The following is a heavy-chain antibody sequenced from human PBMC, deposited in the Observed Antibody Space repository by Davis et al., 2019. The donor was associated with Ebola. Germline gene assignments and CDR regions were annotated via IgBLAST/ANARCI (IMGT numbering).Heavy chain of an antibody. CDR3: ARGVGWLQRYFDY. J-gene: IGHJ4*02. D-gene: IGHD5-24*01. CDR2: IYYSGST. CDR1: GGSTSSGDYY. Sequence: LRLSCTVSGGSTSSGDYYWSWIRQPPGKGLEWIGYIYYSGSTYYNPSLKSRVTISVDTSKNQFSLKLSSVTAADTAVYYLARGVGWLQRYFDYWGQGTLVTVSS. V-gene: IGHV4-30-4*03.